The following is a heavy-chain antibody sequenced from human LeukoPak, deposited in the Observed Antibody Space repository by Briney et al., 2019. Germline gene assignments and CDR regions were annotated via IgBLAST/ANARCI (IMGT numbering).Heavy chain of an antibody. CDR1: GFTFGDYA. J-gene: IGHJ6*03. V-gene: IGHV3-21*01. D-gene: IGHD3-10*01. Sequence: GGSLRLSCTASGFTFGDYAMTWVRQAPGKGLEWVSSISSSSSYIYYADSVKGRFTISRDNAKNSLYLQMNSLRAEDTAVYYCARVAGWFGELLYDYYYYYMDVWGKGTTVTVSS. CDR3: ARVAGWFGELLYDYYYYYMDV. CDR2: ISSSSSYI.